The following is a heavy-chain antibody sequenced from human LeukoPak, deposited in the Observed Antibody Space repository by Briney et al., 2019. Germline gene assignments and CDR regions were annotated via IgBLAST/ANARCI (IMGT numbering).Heavy chain of an antibody. CDR2: ISGSGGST. V-gene: IGHV3-23*01. J-gene: IGHJ4*02. Sequence: PGGSLRLSCAASGLSFRSHCMSWVRQAPGKGLEWVSGISGSGGSTYYADSVERRFTISRDNSKNTLDLQMHSLRDEDTAVYYCAKDGTTSHGRYCSSNSCYYFDHWGQGTLVPVPS. CDR1: GLSFRSHC. D-gene: IGHD2-2*01. CDR3: AKDGTTSHGRYCSSNSCYYFDH.